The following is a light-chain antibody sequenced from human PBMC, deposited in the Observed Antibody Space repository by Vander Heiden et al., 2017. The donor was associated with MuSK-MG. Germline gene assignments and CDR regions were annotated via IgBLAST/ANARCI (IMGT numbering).Light chain of an antibody. Sequence: QSALTQHPSASGPPGQPVTISGTGTSSVVRGYNYVSWHQHHPPKAPKLMIHDLSKRPSEVPDRFSGSNSCNTASLTVPALQAEAEADYYCSSYPCIYVVFGGGTKLTVL. CDR3: SSYPCIYVV. CDR1: SSVVRGYNY. V-gene: IGLV2-8*01. CDR2: DLS. J-gene: IGLJ2*01.